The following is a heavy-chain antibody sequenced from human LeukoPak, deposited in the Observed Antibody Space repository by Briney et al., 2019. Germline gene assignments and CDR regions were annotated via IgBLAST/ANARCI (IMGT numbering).Heavy chain of an antibody. J-gene: IGHJ5*02. CDR2: ITPNSGGT. V-gene: IGHV1-2*02. CDR3: AREGTTGKFVWFDP. D-gene: IGHD1-1*01. Sequence: AAVKVSCKASGYIFIDYNMHWVRQAPGQGLEWMGWITPNSGGTNYAQKFQGRVTMTRDTSISTAYMELIRLRSDDTAMYYCAREGTTGKFVWFDPWGQGTLVTV. CDR1: GYIFIDYN.